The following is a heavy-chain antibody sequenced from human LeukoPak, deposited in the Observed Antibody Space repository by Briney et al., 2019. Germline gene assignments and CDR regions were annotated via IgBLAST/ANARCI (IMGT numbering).Heavy chain of an antibody. V-gene: IGHV3-11*01. CDR1: GFTFSDYY. J-gene: IGHJ4*02. D-gene: IGHD5-24*01. Sequence: TAGGPLRLSCAASGFTFSDYYMSWIRQAPGKGLESVSYISSSASTIYYADSVKGRFTISRDNAKNSLYLQMNSLRAEDTALYYCARDGYNYFPFDYWGQGTLVTVSS. CDR2: ISSSASTI. CDR3: ARDGYNYFPFDY.